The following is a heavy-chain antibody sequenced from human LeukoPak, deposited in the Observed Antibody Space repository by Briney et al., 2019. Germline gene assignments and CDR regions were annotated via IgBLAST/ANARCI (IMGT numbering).Heavy chain of an antibody. Sequence: ASVKVACKASGYTLTSYYMRWGRRAPGPGLERVRTITPRRGSPTYAQQFQGRVPMPRDTSTSPVYMELSSLRSEDTAVYYCARGVPPDYWGQGTLVTVSS. CDR3: ARGVPPDY. CDR1: GYTLTSYY. J-gene: IGHJ4*02. V-gene: IGHV1-46*01. CDR2: ITPRRGSP.